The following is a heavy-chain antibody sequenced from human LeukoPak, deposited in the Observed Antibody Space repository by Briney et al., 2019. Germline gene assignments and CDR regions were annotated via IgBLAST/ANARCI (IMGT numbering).Heavy chain of an antibody. V-gene: IGHV1-8*02. CDR1: GYTFTGYY. CDR3: AMGNNFDFFYFDY. D-gene: IGHD3-9*01. J-gene: IGHJ4*02. Sequence: ASVKVSCKASGYTFTGYYMHWVRQATGQGLEWMGWMNPNSGNTGYAQKFQGRVTMTRNTSISTAYMELSSLRSEDTAVYYCAMGNNFDFFYFDYWGQGTLVTVSS. CDR2: MNPNSGNT.